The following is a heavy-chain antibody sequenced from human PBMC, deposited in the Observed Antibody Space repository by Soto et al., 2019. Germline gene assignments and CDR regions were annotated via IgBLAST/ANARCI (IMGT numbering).Heavy chain of an antibody. CDR3: ASGVPDYYGMDV. D-gene: IGHD3-10*01. V-gene: IGHV4-34*01. CDR1: GGSFSGYY. CDR2: INQSGST. J-gene: IGHJ6*02. Sequence: QVQLQQWGAGLLKPSETLSLTCAVYGGSFSGYYWSWIRQPPGKGLEWIGEINQSGSTNYNPSLKSRVTISVDTSKNQFSLKLSSATAADPAVYYCASGVPDYYGMDVWGQGTTVTVSS.